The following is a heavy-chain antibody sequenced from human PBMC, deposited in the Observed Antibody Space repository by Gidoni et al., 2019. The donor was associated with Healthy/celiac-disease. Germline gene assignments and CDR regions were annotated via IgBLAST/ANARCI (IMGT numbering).Heavy chain of an antibody. CDR2: INPNSGGT. J-gene: IGHJ4*02. Sequence: QVQLVQSGAEVKKPGASVKVSCKASGYTFTGYSMHWVRQAPGQGLEWMGWINPNSGGTNYAQKFQGRVTMTRDTSISTAYMELSRLRSDDTAVYYCARDPGNVPPKGSGYYDSLDYWGQGTLVTVSS. D-gene: IGHD3-22*01. CDR1: GYTFTGYS. V-gene: IGHV1-2*02. CDR3: ARDPGNVPPKGSGYYDSLDY.